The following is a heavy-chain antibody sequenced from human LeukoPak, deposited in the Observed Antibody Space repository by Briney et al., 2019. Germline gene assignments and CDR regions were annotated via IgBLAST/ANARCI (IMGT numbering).Heavy chain of an antibody. Sequence: ASVKVSCKASGGTFSSNAISWVRQAPGQGLEWMGGIIANYGTTNYAQKFQGRVTMTAEKSTSTAYLDLKSLRSEDTAVYYCASSGRVFGYYYMDVWGKGTTVTVAS. J-gene: IGHJ6*03. D-gene: IGHD6-19*01. V-gene: IGHV1-69*06. CDR2: IIANYGTT. CDR3: ASSGRVFGYYYMDV. CDR1: GGTFSSNA.